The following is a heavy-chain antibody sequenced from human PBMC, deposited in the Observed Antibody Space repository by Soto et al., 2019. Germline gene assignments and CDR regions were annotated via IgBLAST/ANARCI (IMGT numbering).Heavy chain of an antibody. J-gene: IGHJ4*02. V-gene: IGHV3-11*01. CDR2: ISGDGTTT. D-gene: IGHD3-10*01. Sequence: GGSLRLSCAASGFRFSDHYMTWIRQAPGKGLEWVSKISGDGTTTYYADSVKGRFTVSRVNAENSVYLQLNSLRAEDTAVYYCASDPYYYASGFWGQGTLVTVSS. CDR3: ASDPYYYASGF. CDR1: GFRFSDHY.